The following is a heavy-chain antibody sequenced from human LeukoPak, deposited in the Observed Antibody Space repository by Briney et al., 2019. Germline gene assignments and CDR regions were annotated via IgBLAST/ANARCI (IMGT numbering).Heavy chain of an antibody. V-gene: IGHV1-46*01. Sequence: ASVKVSCKASGYTFTSYYMHWVRQAPGQGLEWMGIINPSGGSTSYAQKFQGRVTMTRDMSTSTVYMELSSPRSEDTAVYYCATVDQYYDILTGYYIPHYYYYMDVWGKGTTVTVSS. J-gene: IGHJ6*03. D-gene: IGHD3-9*01. CDR1: GYTFTSYY. CDR3: ATVDQYYDILTGYYIPHYYYYMDV. CDR2: INPSGGST.